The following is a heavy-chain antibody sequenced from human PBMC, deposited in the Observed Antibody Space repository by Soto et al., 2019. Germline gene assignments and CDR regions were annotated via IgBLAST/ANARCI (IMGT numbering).Heavy chain of an antibody. Sequence: PSETLSLTCTVSGNSISGTSSFWAWIRQPPGKNLEWIGSVYYTGSTYYNSSLKSRVSISIDTSKNQFSLSLNSVTAADTAVYYCTRRVRSTGLLDYWGQGALVNVSS. D-gene: IGHD4-4*01. CDR2: VYYTGST. J-gene: IGHJ4*02. CDR1: GNSISGTSSF. CDR3: TRRVRSTGLLDY. V-gene: IGHV4-39*01.